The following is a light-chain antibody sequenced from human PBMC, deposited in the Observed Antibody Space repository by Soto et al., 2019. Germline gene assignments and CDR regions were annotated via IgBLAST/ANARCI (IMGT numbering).Light chain of an antibody. J-gene: IGKJ4*01. V-gene: IGKV3-11*01. CDR3: QQRSDWPST. CDR1: QSVGSY. CDR2: DAS. Sequence: EIVLTQSPATLSLSPGDRATLSCRASQSVGSYLGWYQQRPGQAPRLLIYDASNRATGIPARFSGSGSGTDFTLTISSLEPEDFAVDYCQQRSDWPSTFGGGTNVEIK.